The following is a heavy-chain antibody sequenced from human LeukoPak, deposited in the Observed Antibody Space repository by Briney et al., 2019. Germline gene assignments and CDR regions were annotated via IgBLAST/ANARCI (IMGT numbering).Heavy chain of an antibody. CDR3: TTPPLYCKCTSCPLGDV. J-gene: IGHJ6*02. CDR2: IKTKTDGGTT. V-gene: IGHV3-15*01. CDR1: GFTFSNVW. Sequence: PGGSLRLSCAASGFTFSNVWMSWVRQASGKGLEWVGRIKTKTDGGTTDYAAPVKGRFTISRDDSKNTLYLQMNSLKTEDTAVYYCTTPPLYCKCTSCPLGDVWGPGPTVTVSS. D-gene: IGHD2-2*01.